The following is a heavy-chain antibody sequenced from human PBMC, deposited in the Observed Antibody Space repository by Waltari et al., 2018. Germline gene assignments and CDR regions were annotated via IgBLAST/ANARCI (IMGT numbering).Heavy chain of an antibody. CDR1: GLTFSDFE. CDR2: IGSSDSTK. Sequence: EVQLVESGGTLVQPGGSLRISCAASGLTFSDFEMNWVRQAPGKGLEWLSFIGSSDSTKYYADSVKGRFSISRDNGNNSVYLQMNSLRVEDTAVYYCAREHYGILTGYRGGFDYWGRGTLVTVSS. D-gene: IGHD3-9*01. V-gene: IGHV3-48*03. J-gene: IGHJ4*02. CDR3: AREHYGILTGYRGGFDY.